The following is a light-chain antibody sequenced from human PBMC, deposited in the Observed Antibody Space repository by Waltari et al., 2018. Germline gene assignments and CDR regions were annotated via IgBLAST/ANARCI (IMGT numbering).Light chain of an antibody. J-gene: IGKJ4*01. CDR1: QDISIW. CDR3: QQANTFPLS. Sequence: DIKMPQSPSSVSASVGHRVTITCRASQDISIWLAWYQQKPGKAPNLLISSASRLQTGVPSRFSGGGSGTDFTLTINSLQPEDVATYYCQQANTFPLSFGGGTKVEI. V-gene: IGKV1-12*01. CDR2: SAS.